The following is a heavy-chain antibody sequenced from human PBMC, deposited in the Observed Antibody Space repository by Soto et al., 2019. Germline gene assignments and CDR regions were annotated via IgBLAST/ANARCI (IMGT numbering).Heavy chain of an antibody. J-gene: IGHJ2*01. CDR1: GYTFSSYY. V-gene: IGHV1-46*01. CDR3: ARGYGDYLHLYFDV. CDR2: ITPSDGST. D-gene: IGHD4-17*01. Sequence: QVQLVQTGAEVKKPGASVKLSCKASGYTFSSYYLHWVRQAPGQGLEWMGIITPSDGSTTYAQRFQGGVTMTRDTSTSTVYMELSSLRSDDTAVYYCARGYGDYLHLYFDVWGRGTLVTVSS.